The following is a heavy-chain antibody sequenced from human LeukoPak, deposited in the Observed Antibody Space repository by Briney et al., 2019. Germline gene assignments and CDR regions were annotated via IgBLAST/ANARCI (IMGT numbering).Heavy chain of an antibody. V-gene: IGHV1-2*02. D-gene: IGHD1-26*01. CDR3: ATASGSYYAEYFQH. J-gene: IGHJ1*01. CDR2: INPNSGGT. Sequence: GASVKVSCKASGYTFTGYYMHWVRQAPGQGLERMGWINPNSGGTNYAQKFQGRVTMTRDTSISTAYMELSRLRSDDTAVYYCATASGSYYAEYFQHWGQGTLVTVSS. CDR1: GYTFTGYY.